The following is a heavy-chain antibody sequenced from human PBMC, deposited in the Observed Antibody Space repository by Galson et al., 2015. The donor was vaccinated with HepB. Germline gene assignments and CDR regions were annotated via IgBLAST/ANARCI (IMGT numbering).Heavy chain of an antibody. CDR1: GFTFSSYS. D-gene: IGHD2-21*02. CDR3: ARDEDAYCGGDCSLSFDI. V-gene: IGHV3-48*02. Sequence: SLRLSCAASGFTFSSYSMNWVRQAPGKGLEWVSYISSSSSTIYYADSVKGRFTISRDNAKNSLYLQMNSLRDEDTAVYYCARDEDAYCGGDCSLSFDIWGQGTMVTVSS. J-gene: IGHJ3*02. CDR2: ISSSSSTI.